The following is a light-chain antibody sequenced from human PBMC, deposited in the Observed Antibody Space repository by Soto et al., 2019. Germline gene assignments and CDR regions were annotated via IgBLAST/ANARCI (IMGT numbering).Light chain of an antibody. CDR1: SSDVGGYNC. Sequence: QSALTQPRSVSGSPGQSVTISCTGTSSDVGGYNCVSWYQQHPGKAPKVMIYDVRERPSGVPDRFSGSKAGNTASLTIAGRQAEDEADYYCCSYAGSPRYVFGTGTKLTGL. CDR2: DVR. J-gene: IGLJ1*01. V-gene: IGLV2-11*01. CDR3: CSYAGSPRYV.